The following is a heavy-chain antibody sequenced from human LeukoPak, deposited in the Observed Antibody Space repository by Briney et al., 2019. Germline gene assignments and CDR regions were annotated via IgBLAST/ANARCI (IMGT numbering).Heavy chain of an antibody. CDR1: GYTFTSYD. CDR3: ARRHWNYYYYYYMDV. Sequence: ASVKVSCKASGYTFTSYDINWVRQATGQGLEWMGWMNPNSGNTGYAQKFQGRVAMTRNTSISTAYMELSSLRSEDTAVYYCARRHWNYYYYYYMDVWGKGTTVTVSS. CDR2: MNPNSGNT. D-gene: IGHD1-1*01. V-gene: IGHV1-8*01. J-gene: IGHJ6*03.